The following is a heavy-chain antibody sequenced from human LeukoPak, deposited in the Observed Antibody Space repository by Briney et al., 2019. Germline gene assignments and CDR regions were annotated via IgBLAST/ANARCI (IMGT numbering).Heavy chain of an antibody. CDR1: GGSISSGGYY. D-gene: IGHD3-16*01. CDR2: IYHSGST. CDR3: TRMSGGGTGRYYYYYMDV. Sequence: SETLSLTCTVSGGSISSGGYYWSWIRQPPGKGLEWIGYIYHSGSTYYNPSLKSRVTISVDKSKNQFSLTLSSVTAADTAVYYCTRMSGGGTGRYYYYYMDVWGKGTTVTVSS. V-gene: IGHV4-30-2*01. J-gene: IGHJ6*03.